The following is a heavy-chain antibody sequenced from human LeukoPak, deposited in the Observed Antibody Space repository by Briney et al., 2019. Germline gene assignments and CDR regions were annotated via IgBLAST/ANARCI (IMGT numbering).Heavy chain of an antibody. D-gene: IGHD3-10*01. CDR1: GITLSNYG. Sequence: ASPRLSCVVSGITLSNYGMSCVRQALGKGLKWFSGISETSGRTNYADSVKGRFIISRDTSKNTLNLKMNGLRVENTAVNFVAKRGVVIRGVIIIGFHKGDYYCDYWGQGILVTVSS. CDR2: ISETSGRT. CDR3: AKRGVVIRGVIIIGFHKGDYYCDY. J-gene: IGHJ4*02. V-gene: IGHV3-23*01.